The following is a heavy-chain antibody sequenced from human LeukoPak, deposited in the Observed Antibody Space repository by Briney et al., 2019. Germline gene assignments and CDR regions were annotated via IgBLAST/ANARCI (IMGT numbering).Heavy chain of an antibody. CDR1: NYSISSDYY. CDR2: IHHSGRT. J-gene: IGHJ3*02. CDR3: ARVGATYAFDI. Sequence: SETLSLTCIVSNYSISSDYYWGWIRQPPGKGLEWIGSIHHSGRTYCNPSLKSRVTISVDTSKNQFSLKLSSVTAADTAVYYCARVGATYAFDIWGQGTMVTVSS. V-gene: IGHV4-38-2*02. D-gene: IGHD1-26*01.